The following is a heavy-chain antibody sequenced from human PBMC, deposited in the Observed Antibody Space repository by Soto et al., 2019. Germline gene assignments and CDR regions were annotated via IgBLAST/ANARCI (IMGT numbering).Heavy chain of an antibody. J-gene: IGHJ4*02. CDR3: ARLESVTRSLGYFDY. CDR1: GGSIRRSDYY. CDR2: IYYSGST. Sequence: SETLSLTCTVSGGSIRRSDYYWSWVRQLPGGGLEWITYIYYSGSTFYNPSLMSRLAISVDTSRNQFSLSLTSVTAADTAVYYCARLESVTRSLGYFDYWGQGIRVTVSS. V-gene: IGHV4-31*03. D-gene: IGHD7-27*01.